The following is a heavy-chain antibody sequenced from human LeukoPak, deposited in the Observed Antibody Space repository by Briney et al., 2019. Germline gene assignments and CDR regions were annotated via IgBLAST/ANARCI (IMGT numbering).Heavy chain of an antibody. V-gene: IGHV1-18*04. CDR1: GYTFTSYY. J-gene: IGHJ4*02. Sequence: ASVKVSCKASGYTFTSYYMHWVRQAPGQGLEWMGWISAYNGNTNYAQKLQGRVTMTTDTSTSTAYMELRSLRSDDTAVYYCAKGSRVAVGPTGLDDYWGQGTLVTVSS. CDR3: AKGSRVAVGPTGLDDY. CDR2: ISAYNGNT. D-gene: IGHD1-26*01.